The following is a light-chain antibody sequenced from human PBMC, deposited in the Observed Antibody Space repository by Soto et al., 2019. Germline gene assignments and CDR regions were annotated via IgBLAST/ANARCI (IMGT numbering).Light chain of an antibody. J-gene: IGKJ2*01. CDR1: QSVSSSY. Sequence: ETVLTQSPGTLSLSPGERVPLSCRTSQSVSSSYLAWYQQKPGQAPRLLIYGASSRATGIPDRFTGSTSGTDFPLTISSLEPEDFAVYYCQLYGSSPLYTFGQGTKLEIK. V-gene: IGKV3-20*01. CDR2: GAS. CDR3: QLYGSSPLYT.